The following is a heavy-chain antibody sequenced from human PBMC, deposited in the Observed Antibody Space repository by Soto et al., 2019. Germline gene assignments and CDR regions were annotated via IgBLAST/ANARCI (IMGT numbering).Heavy chain of an antibody. D-gene: IGHD3-22*01. V-gene: IGHV1-69*13. CDR1: GGTFSSYA. J-gene: IGHJ4*02. CDR3: ARVYYYDSSGTFDY. CDR2: IIPIFGTA. Sequence: ASVKVSCKASGGTFSSYAISCVRQAPGQGLEWMGGIIPIFGTANYAQKFQGRVTITADESTSTAYMELSSLRSEDTAVYYCARVYYYDSSGTFDYWGQGTLVTVSS.